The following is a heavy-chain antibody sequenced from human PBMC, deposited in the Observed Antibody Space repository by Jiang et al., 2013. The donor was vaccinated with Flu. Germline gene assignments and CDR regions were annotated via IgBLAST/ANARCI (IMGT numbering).Heavy chain of an antibody. D-gene: IGHD4-11*01. CDR2: ISTNGGST. J-gene: IGHJ3*02. Sequence: VQLLESGGVVVHPGGSLRLSCAASGFTFDDYSMQRVRQAPGKGLEWVSVISTNGGSTYYADSVKGRFTISRDSSKNTLYLQMNSLRAEDTAVYYCAKGATTGLHDAFDIWGQGTMVTVSS. CDR1: GFTFDDYS. V-gene: IGHV3-23*01. CDR3: AKGATTGLHDAFDI.